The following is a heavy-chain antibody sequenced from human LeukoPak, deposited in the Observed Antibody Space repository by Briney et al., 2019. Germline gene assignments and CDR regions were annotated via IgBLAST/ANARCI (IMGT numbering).Heavy chain of an antibody. CDR3: ARPARSGIYYPDAFEN. CDR1: GFTFADYY. V-gene: IGHV3-11*04. CDR2: ISSSGTAT. Sequence: PGGSLRLSCTASGFTFADYYITWIRQAPGKGLDWVAYISSSGTATYYADSVKGRFTISRDNAKNSLYLQMDSLKAEDTAMYYCARPARSGIYYPDAFENWGQGTMVTVSS. J-gene: IGHJ3*02. D-gene: IGHD3-10*01.